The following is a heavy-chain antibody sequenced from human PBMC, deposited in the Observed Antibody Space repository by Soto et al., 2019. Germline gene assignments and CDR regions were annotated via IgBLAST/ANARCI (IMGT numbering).Heavy chain of an antibody. CDR2: IYPGDSDT. J-gene: IGHJ3*02. CDR3: ARQGRAARPLDAFDI. D-gene: IGHD6-6*01. Sequence: PGESLKISCKGSGYSFTSYWIGWVRQMPGKGLEWMGIIYPGDSDTKYSPSFQGQVTISADKSISTAYLQWSSLKASDTAMYYCARQGRAARPLDAFDIWGQGTMVTVSS. V-gene: IGHV5-51*01. CDR1: GYSFTSYW.